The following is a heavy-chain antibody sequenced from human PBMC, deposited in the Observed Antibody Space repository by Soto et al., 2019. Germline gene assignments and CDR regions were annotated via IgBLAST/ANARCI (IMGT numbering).Heavy chain of an antibody. V-gene: IGHV4-39*01. J-gene: IGHJ6*03. CDR3: ARHVVRRPYYYYMDV. CDR2: IYYSGST. Sequence: GGSISSSSYYWGWIRQPPGKGLEWIGSIYYSGSTYYNPSLKSRVTISVDTSKNQFSLKLSSVTAADTAVYYCARHVVRRPYYYYMDVWGKGTTVTVSS. CDR1: GGSISSSSYY. D-gene: IGHD2-21*01.